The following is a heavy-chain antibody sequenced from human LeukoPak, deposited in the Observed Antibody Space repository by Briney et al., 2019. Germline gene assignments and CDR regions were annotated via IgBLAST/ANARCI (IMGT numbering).Heavy chain of an antibody. CDR1: GFTFTKFW. CDR3: AKTPVRRFPSYFDY. D-gene: IGHD3-3*01. V-gene: IGHV3-23*01. Sequence: PGGSLRLSCEASGFTFTKFWMSWVRQAPGKGLEWVSGISGSGGSTDYADSLKGRFTISRDNSKNTLYLQMNSLRAEDTAVYYCAKTPVRRFPSYFDYWGQGTLVTVSS. CDR2: ISGSGGST. J-gene: IGHJ4*02.